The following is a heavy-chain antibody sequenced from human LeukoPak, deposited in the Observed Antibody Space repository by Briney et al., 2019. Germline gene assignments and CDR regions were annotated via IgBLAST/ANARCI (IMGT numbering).Heavy chain of an antibody. V-gene: IGHV4-31*03. D-gene: IGHD2-21*01. CDR1: GGSISSGGYY. Sequence: SETLSLTCTVSGGSISSGGYYWSWIRQHPGKGLEWIGYIYYSGSTYYNPSLKSRVTISVDTSKNQFSLKLSSVTAADTAVYYCARVPWGTVVIGSYYYYGMDVWDQGTTVTVSS. CDR3: ARVPWGTVVIGSYYYYGMDV. CDR2: IYYSGST. J-gene: IGHJ6*02.